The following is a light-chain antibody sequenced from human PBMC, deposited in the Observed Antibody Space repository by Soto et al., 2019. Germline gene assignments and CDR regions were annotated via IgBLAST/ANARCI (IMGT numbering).Light chain of an antibody. CDR3: ISYTSSATFV. V-gene: IGLV2-14*01. J-gene: IGLJ1*01. CDR2: EVS. Sequence: QSALTQPASVSGSPGQSITISCTGTNSDVGDYNYVSWYQRHPGKAPKVMIYEVSNRPSGVSNRFYGSKSGNTASLTISGLQAEDEADYYRISYTSSATFVFGSGTTVTVL. CDR1: NSDVGDYNY.